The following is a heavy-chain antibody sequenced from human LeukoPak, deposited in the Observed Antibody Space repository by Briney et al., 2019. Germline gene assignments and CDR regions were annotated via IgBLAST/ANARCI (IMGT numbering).Heavy chain of an antibody. CDR2: IYSSGTT. D-gene: IGHD4-17*01. CDR1: GFTVTSNY. Sequence: GGSLRLSCVVSGFTVTSNYMSWVRQAPGKGLEWVSVIYSSGTTNYADSVKGRSTVYKDNSKNTLYLQMNSLRAEDTAVYYCASKLTSGYWGQGTLVTVSS. J-gene: IGHJ4*02. V-gene: IGHV3-66*01. CDR3: ASKLTSGY.